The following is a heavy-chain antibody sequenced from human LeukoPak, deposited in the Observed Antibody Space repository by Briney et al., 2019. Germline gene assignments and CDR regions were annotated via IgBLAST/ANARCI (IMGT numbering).Heavy chain of an antibody. CDR3: ARDSGYSGYSDY. Sequence: GGSLRLSCAASGFTFSDYYMSWIRQAPGKGLEWVSYISGSSSYTDYADFVKGRFTISRDNAKNSLNLQMNSLRAEDTAVYYCARDSGYSGYSDYWGQGTLVTVSS. J-gene: IGHJ4*02. CDR2: ISGSSSYT. CDR1: GFTFSDYY. V-gene: IGHV3-11*05. D-gene: IGHD5-12*01.